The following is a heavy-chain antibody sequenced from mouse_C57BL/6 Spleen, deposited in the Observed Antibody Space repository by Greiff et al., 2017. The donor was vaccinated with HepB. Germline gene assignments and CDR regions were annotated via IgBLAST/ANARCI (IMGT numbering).Heavy chain of an antibody. CDR3: ARSGPGPAWFAY. J-gene: IGHJ3*01. V-gene: IGHV1-42*01. CDR1: GYSFTGYY. Sequence: VQLQQSGPELVKPGASVKISCKASGYSFTGYYMNWVKQSPEKSLEWIGEINPSTGGTTYNQKFKAKATLTVDKSSSTAYMQLKSLTSEDSAVYYCARSGPGPAWFAYWGQGTLVTVSA. CDR2: INPSTGGT. D-gene: IGHD4-1*01.